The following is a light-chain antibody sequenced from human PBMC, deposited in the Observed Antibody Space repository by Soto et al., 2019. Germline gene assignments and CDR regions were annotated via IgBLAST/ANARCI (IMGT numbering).Light chain of an antibody. CDR2: AAS. CDR3: QQYYSYPHP. J-gene: IGKJ1*01. Sequence: AIRMTQSPSSFSASTGDRVTITCRASQGISSYLAWYQQKPGKDPKLLIYAASTLQSGVPSRFSGSGSGTDLTLTISCLPSEDVDTYYCQQYYSYPHPFGQGTKVEIK. V-gene: IGKV1-8*01. CDR1: QGISSY.